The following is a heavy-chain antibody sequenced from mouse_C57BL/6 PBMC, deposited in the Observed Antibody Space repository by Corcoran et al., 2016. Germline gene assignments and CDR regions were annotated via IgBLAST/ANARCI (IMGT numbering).Heavy chain of an antibody. J-gene: IGHJ4*01. CDR3: ARGYYGMDY. CDR1: GYTFTTYG. V-gene: IGHV9-3*01. Sequence: QIQLVQSGPELKKPGETVKISCKASGYTFTTYGMSWVIQAPGRGLKWMGWINTYSGVPTYADDFKGRFAFSLETSASTAYLQINNLKNEDTATYFGARGYYGMDYWGQGTSVTVSS. CDR2: INTYSGVP.